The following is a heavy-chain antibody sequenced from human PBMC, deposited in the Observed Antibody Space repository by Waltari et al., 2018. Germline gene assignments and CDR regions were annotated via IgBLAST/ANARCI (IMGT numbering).Heavy chain of an antibody. D-gene: IGHD6-13*01. CDR3: ASKRYSSSWDILDY. CDR1: GYSIRSGYY. Sequence: QVQLQESGPGLVKPSETLSLTCAVSGYSIRSGYYWGWIRQPPGKGLEWIGIIYHSGSTYYNPSLKSRVTISVDTSKNQFSLKLSSVTAADTAVYYCASKRYSSSWDILDYWGQGTLVTVSS. CDR2: IYHSGST. J-gene: IGHJ4*02. V-gene: IGHV4-38-2*01.